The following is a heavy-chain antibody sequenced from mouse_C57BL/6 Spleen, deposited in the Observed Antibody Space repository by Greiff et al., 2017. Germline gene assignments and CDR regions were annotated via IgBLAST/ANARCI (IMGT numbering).Heavy chain of an antibody. J-gene: IGHJ4*01. CDR1: GYSITSGYY. CDR3: AREKVKAMDY. CDR2: ISYDGSN. D-gene: IGHD2-13*01. Sequence: EVQLVESGPGLVKPSQSLSLTCPVTGYSITSGYYWHWIRQLPGNKLEWMGYISYDGSNNYDPSLKNRISITRDTSKNQFFLKLNSVTTEDTATYYCAREKVKAMDYWGQGASVTVSS. V-gene: IGHV3-6*01.